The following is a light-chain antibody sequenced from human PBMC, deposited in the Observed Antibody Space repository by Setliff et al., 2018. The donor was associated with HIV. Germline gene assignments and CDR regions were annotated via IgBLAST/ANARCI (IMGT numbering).Light chain of an antibody. CDR3: CSYAGSHTFV. CDR2: EVN. J-gene: IGLJ1*01. Sequence: QSALTQPASVSGAPRQSITISCTGTRTDVGSYQLLSWYQQYPGKAPKLILYEVNKRPSGVSSRFSGSKSGNTASLTISGLQPEDEADYYCCSYAGSHTFVFGTGTKVTVL. V-gene: IGLV2-23*02. CDR1: RTDVGSYQL.